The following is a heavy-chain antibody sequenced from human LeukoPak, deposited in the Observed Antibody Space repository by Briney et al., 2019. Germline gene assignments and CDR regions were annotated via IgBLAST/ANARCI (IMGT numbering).Heavy chain of an antibody. CDR3: ARGGNWNYDPYYYYYMDV. V-gene: IGHV1-2*02. D-gene: IGHD1-7*01. Sequence: ASVKVSCKASGYTFTGYYMHWVRQAPGQGLEWMGWINPNSGGTNYAQKFQGRVTMTRDTSISTAYMELSRLRSDDTAVYYCARGGNWNYDPYYYYYMDVWGKGTTVTVSS. CDR1: GYTFTGYY. J-gene: IGHJ6*03. CDR2: INPNSGGT.